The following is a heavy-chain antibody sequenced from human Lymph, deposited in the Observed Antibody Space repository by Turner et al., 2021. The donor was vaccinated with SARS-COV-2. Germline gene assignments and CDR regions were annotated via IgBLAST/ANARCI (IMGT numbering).Heavy chain of an antibody. CDR1: GYTFTDYY. V-gene: IGHV1-2*02. CDR3: ARGGLYYYDSSAYYNDAFDI. J-gene: IGHJ3*02. D-gene: IGHD3-22*01. Sequence: QVQLVQSGAEVKKPGAAVKVSCKAAGYTFTDYYMHWVRQAPGQGLDGMGWINPNRGGTDYAQKFQGRVTVTRDASFNTAYMELTRLRSDDTAVYYCARGGLYYYDSSAYYNDAFDIWGQGTMVTVSS. CDR2: INPNRGGT.